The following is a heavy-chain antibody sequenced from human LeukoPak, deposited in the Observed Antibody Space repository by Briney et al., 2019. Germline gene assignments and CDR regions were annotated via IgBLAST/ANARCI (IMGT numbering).Heavy chain of an antibody. D-gene: IGHD3-22*01. CDR2: INPSGGST. CDR1: GYTFSSYY. V-gene: IGHV1-46*01. J-gene: IGHJ5*02. CDR3: ARADSGGDSSGYKWFDP. Sequence: ASVKVSCKASGYTFSSYYMHWVRQAPGQGLEWMGIINPSGGSTGYAHKFQGRVTMTRDTSTSTVYMELSNLRPEDTAVYYCARADSGGDSSGYKWFDPWGRGTLVTVSS.